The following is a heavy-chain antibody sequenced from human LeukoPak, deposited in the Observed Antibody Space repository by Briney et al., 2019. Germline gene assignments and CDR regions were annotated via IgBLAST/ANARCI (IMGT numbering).Heavy chain of an antibody. D-gene: IGHD6-13*01. CDR2: INHSGST. J-gene: IGHJ4*02. Sequence: SETLSLTCAVYGGSFSGCYWSWIRQPPGKGLEWIGEINHSGSTNYNPSLKSRITISVDTSKNQFSLKLSSVTAADTAVYYCARGLYSSSWSPIYYFDYWGQGTLVTVSS. V-gene: IGHV4-34*01. CDR1: GGSFSGCY. CDR3: ARGLYSSSWSPIYYFDY.